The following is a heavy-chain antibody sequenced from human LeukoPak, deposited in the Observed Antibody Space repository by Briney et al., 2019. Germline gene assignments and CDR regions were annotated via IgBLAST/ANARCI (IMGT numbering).Heavy chain of an antibody. D-gene: IGHD2-15*01. CDR1: GYSISSGYY. CDR2: IYHSGST. V-gene: IGHV4-38-2*02. Sequence: PSDTLSLTCTVSGYSISSGYYWGWIRHPPGKGLEWIGSIYHSGSTHYNPSLKSRLTISVDTSKNQFSLKLSSVTAADTAVYYCAGVDQNFKFSSDYWGQGTLVTVSS. J-gene: IGHJ4*02. CDR3: AGVDQNFKFSSDY.